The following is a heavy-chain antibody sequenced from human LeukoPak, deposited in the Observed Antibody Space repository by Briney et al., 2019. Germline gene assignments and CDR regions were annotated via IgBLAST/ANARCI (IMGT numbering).Heavy chain of an antibody. Sequence: GGSLRLSCAASGFTFSDYWMSWVRQAPGKGLEWVANIKPDGSERNYVDSVKGRFTISRDSANNSLYLQMNSLRAEDTAVYYCARDARGIPDSPYNWCDPWRQGTVVTVSS. CDR2: IKPDGSER. J-gene: IGHJ5*02. V-gene: IGHV3-7*01. CDR1: GFTFSDYW. D-gene: IGHD2-2*01. CDR3: ARDARGIPDSPYNWCDP.